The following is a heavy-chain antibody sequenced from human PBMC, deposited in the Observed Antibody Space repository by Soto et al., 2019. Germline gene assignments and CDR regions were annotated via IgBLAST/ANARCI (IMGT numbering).Heavy chain of an antibody. CDR2: IKQDGSEK. J-gene: IGHJ5*02. D-gene: IGHD2-21*02. Sequence: EVQLVESGGGLVQPGGSLRLSCAASGFTFSSYWMSWVRQAPGKGLEWVANIKQDGSEKYYVDSVKGRFTISRDNAKNSLYLQMHSLRAEDTAVYYCAREISPRAYCGGDCYSEWFDPWGQGTLVTVSS. CDR1: GFTFSSYW. V-gene: IGHV3-7*01. CDR3: AREISPRAYCGGDCYSEWFDP.